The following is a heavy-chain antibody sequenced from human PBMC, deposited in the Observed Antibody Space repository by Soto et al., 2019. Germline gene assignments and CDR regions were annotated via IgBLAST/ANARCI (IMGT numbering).Heavy chain of an antibody. V-gene: IGHV3-11*01. Sequence: QVQLVESGGSLVKPGGSLRLSCAASGFIFSDYYMTWIRQAPGKGLEWLSCSSNRDRSTYYADSVKDRFVVSKDNAKNLVYLQMNSLRAEDTAVYFCARAWKIEKFGVISMSKGLDVWGQWTTVTVSS. CDR2: SSNRDRST. CDR3: ARAWKIEKFGVISMSKGLDV. D-gene: IGHD3-3*01. J-gene: IGHJ6*02. CDR1: GFIFSDYY.